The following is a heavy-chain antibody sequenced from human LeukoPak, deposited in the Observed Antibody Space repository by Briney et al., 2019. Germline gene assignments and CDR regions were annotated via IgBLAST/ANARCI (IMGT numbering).Heavy chain of an antibody. CDR2: ISSSGNTI. CDR1: GFTFNNYA. V-gene: IGHV3-48*04. D-gene: IGHD5-18*01. CDR3: ARCRGYSYGYEDY. J-gene: IGHJ4*02. Sequence: GGSLRLSCAASGFTFNNYAMNWVRQAPGKGLEWVSYISSSGNTIDYADSVKGRFTISRDNAKNSLYLQMNSLRAEDTAVYYCARCRGYSYGYEDYWGQGILVTVSS.